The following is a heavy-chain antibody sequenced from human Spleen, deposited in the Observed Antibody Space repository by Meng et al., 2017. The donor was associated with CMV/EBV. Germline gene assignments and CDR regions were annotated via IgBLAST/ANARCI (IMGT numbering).Heavy chain of an antibody. CDR2: INPHTGTT. J-gene: IGHJ4*02. D-gene: IGHD6-19*01. CDR3: ARDRDSSGRYIFDY. V-gene: IGHV1-2*02. Sequence: SGYTFTDCFLDWVRQAPGQGLEWMGWINPHTGTTHYAQNFQGRLTMTRDTSISTVYMELTNLRSDDTAFYYCARDRDSSGRYIFDYWGQGSLVTVSS. CDR1: GYTFTDCF.